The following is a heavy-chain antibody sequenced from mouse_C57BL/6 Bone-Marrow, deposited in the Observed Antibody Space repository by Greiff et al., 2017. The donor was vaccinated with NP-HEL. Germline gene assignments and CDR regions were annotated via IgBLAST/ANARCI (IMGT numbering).Heavy chain of an antibody. D-gene: IGHD1-1*01. Sequence: EVKVVESGGGLVQSGRSLRLSCATSGFTFSDFYMEWVRQAPGKGLEWIAASRNKANDYTTEYSASVKGRFIVSRDTSQSILYLQMNALRAEDTAIYYCARDGYYGTDYYAMDYWGQGTSVTVSS. CDR2: SRNKANDYTT. CDR3: ARDGYYGTDYYAMDY. CDR1: GFTFSDFY. J-gene: IGHJ4*01. V-gene: IGHV7-1*01.